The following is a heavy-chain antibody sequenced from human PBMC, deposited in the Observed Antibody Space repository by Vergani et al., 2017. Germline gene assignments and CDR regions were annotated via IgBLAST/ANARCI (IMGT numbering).Heavy chain of an antibody. CDR2: IYYSGST. Sequence: QVQLQESGPGLVKPSQTLSLTCTVSGGSISSYYWSWIRQPPGKGLEWIGYIYYSGSTNYNPSLKSRVTISVDTSKNQFSLKLSSVTAADTAVYYCARGSNYDYYYMDVWGKGTTVSVSS. J-gene: IGHJ6*03. CDR3: ARGSNYDYYYMDV. CDR1: GGSISSYY. V-gene: IGHV4-59*01. D-gene: IGHD4-11*01.